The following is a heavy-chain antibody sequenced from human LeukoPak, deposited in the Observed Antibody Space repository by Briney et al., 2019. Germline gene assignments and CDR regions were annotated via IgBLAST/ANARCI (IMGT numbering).Heavy chain of an antibody. Sequence: ASVKVSCKASGYTFTSYGISWVRQAPGQGLEWMGWISAYNGNTNYAQKLQGRVTMTTDTSTSTAYMELRSLRSDDTAVYYCASPSNPQLAVADLDYWGQGTLVTVSS. V-gene: IGHV1-18*01. CDR1: GYTFTSYG. CDR2: ISAYNGNT. D-gene: IGHD6-19*01. CDR3: ASPSNPQLAVADLDY. J-gene: IGHJ4*02.